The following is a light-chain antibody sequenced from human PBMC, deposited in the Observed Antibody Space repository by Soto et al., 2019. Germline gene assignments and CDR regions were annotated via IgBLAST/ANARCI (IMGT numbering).Light chain of an antibody. V-gene: IGLV3-21*04. J-gene: IGLJ2*01. Sequence: SYELTQPPAVSVAPGKTAKITCGGSNIGSKSVHWYQQKPGQAPVLVIYYDTDRPSGVPERLSGSNSGSTAALPISRVEAGDEADYYCQVWDIGSGVIFGGGTKLTVL. CDR1: NIGSKS. CDR2: YDT. CDR3: QVWDIGSGVI.